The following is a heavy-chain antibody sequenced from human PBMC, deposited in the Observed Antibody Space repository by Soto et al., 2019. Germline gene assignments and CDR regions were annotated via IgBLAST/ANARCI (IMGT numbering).Heavy chain of an antibody. Sequence: GGSLRLSCGAAGFTFVSHWMHRVRKAPGKGLVWVSRINSDGSSTSYADSVKGRFTISRDNAKNTLYLQMNSLRAEDTAVYYCARGYCSGGSCSGYYMDVWGKGTTVTVSS. CDR3: ARGYCSGGSCSGYYMDV. CDR2: INSDGSST. CDR1: GFTFVSHW. V-gene: IGHV3-74*01. J-gene: IGHJ6*03. D-gene: IGHD2-15*01.